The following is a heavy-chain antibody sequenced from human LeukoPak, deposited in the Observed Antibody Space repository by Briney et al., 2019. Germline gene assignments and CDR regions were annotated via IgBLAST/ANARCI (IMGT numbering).Heavy chain of an antibody. D-gene: IGHD6-19*01. V-gene: IGHV4-4*02. CDR1: GGSISSSNW. CDR2: IYHSGST. J-gene: IGHJ6*03. Sequence: SGTLSLTCAVSGGSISSSNWWSWVRQPPGKGLEWIGEIYHSGSTNYNPSLKSRVTISVDKSKNQFSLKLSSVTAADTAVYYCARVVREWLVPLYYYMDVWGKGTTVTVSS. CDR3: ARVVREWLVPLYYYMDV.